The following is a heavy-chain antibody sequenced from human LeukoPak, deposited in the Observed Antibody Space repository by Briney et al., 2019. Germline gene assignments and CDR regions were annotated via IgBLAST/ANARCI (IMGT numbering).Heavy chain of an antibody. CDR2: IYHSGST. J-gene: IGHJ4*02. Sequence: SGTLSLTCAVSGGSISSSNWWSWDRQPPGKGLEWIGEIYHSGSTNYNPSLKSRVTISVDKSKNQFSLKLSSVTAADTAVYYCASFRAAAGNYFDYWGQGTLVTVSS. D-gene: IGHD6-13*01. CDR1: GGSISSSNW. CDR3: ASFRAAAGNYFDY. V-gene: IGHV4-4*02.